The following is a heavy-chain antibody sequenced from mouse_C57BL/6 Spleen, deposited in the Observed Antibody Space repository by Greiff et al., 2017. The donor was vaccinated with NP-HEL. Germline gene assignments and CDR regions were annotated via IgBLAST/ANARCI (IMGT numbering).Heavy chain of an antibody. D-gene: IGHD1-1*01. J-gene: IGHJ3*01. V-gene: IGHV1-64*01. CDR2: IHPNSGST. Sequence: VQLQQPGAELVKPGASVKLSCKASGYTFTSYWMHWVKQRPGQGLEWIGMIHPNSGSTNYNEKFKSKATLTVDKSSSTAYMQLSSLTSEDSAVYYCARDYGSRDFAYWGQGTLVTVSA. CDR3: ARDYGSRDFAY. CDR1: GYTFTSYW.